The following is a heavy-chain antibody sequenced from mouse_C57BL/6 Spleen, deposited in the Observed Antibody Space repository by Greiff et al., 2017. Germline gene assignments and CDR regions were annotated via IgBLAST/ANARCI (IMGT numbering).Heavy chain of an antibody. CDR2: INYDGSST. J-gene: IGHJ3*01. CDR1: GFTFSDYY. CDR3: ARHYGSAWFAY. D-gene: IGHD1-1*01. V-gene: IGHV5-16*01. Sequence: EVKLMESEGGLVQPGSSMKLSCTASGFTFSDYYMAWVRQVPEKGLEWVANINYDGSSTYYLDSLKSRFIISRDNAKNILYLQMSSLKSEDTATYYCARHYGSAWFAYWGQGTLVTVSA.